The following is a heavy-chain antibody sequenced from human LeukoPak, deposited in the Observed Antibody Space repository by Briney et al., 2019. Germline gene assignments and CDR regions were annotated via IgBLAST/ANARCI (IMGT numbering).Heavy chain of an antibody. Sequence: GGSLRLSCAASGFSFSNFGIHWVRQAAGKGLEWVAFIGFDGSDKHYAHSVKGRFTISRDDSKNTLYLQMDSLRSEDTAVYYCAKDRENTNCYILNYWGQGTLVTVSS. J-gene: IGHJ4*02. V-gene: IGHV3-30*02. D-gene: IGHD2-21*01. CDR1: GFSFSNFG. CDR2: IGFDGSDK. CDR3: AKDRENTNCYILNY.